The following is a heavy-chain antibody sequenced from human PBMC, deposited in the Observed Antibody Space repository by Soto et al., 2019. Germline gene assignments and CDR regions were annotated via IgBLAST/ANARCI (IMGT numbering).Heavy chain of an antibody. V-gene: IGHV3-23*01. D-gene: IGHD2-15*01. Sequence: GGSLRLSCAASGFTFSSYAMSWVRQAPGKGLEWVSAISGSGGSTYYADSVNGRFTISRDNSKNTLYLQMNSLRAEDTAVYYCAKDDNCSGGSCYSSPWFDPWGQGTLVTVSS. CDR2: ISGSGGST. CDR3: AKDDNCSGGSCYSSPWFDP. J-gene: IGHJ5*02. CDR1: GFTFSSYA.